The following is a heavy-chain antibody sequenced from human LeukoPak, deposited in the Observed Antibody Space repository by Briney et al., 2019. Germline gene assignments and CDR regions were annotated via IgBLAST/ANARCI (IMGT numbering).Heavy chain of an antibody. D-gene: IGHD2-8*01. Sequence: GASVKLSCKAAGYSFTVCYVHWVRHGHGQGLEWMGCINPNSGGTTYAQTFQGRVTMTRDTSISTAYMELSRVRSDDAAVYYCARVRHCANGVCYRGGRFDYWGQGTLVTVSS. CDR3: ARVRHCANGVCYRGGRFDY. CDR1: GYSFTVCY. V-gene: IGHV1-2*02. CDR2: INPNSGGT. J-gene: IGHJ4*02.